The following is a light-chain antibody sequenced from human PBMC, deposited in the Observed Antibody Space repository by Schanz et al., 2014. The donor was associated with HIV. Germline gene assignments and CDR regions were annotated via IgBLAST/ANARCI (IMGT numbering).Light chain of an antibody. V-gene: IGKV3-15*01. CDR2: GAF. Sequence: EIVMTQSPATLYVSPGEGATLSCRASQSISNNLAWYQHKPGQAPRLLIYGAFTRATGIPARFSGSGSGTEFTLTISSLQSEDFAVYYCQQYNNWPPLTFGGGTKVEMK. CDR3: QQYNNWPPLT. J-gene: IGKJ4*01. CDR1: QSISNN.